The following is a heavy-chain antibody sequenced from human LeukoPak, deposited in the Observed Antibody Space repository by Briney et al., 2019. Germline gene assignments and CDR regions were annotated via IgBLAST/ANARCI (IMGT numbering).Heavy chain of an antibody. Sequence: PGGSLRLSCAASGFTFSSYAMSWVRQAPGKGLEWVSYISSSSTIYYADSVKGRFTISRDNAKNSLYLQMNSLRAEDTAVYYCARMGTIVVVPDSAPYYFDYWGQGTLVTVSS. D-gene: IGHD3-22*01. CDR2: ISSSSTI. V-gene: IGHV3-48*04. CDR3: ARMGTIVVVPDSAPYYFDY. CDR1: GFTFSSYA. J-gene: IGHJ4*02.